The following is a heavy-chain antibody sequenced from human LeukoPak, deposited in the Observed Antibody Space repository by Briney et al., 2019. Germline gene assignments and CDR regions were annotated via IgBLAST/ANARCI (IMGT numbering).Heavy chain of an antibody. CDR2: IYYSGST. CDR1: GGSISSGGYY. D-gene: IGHD1-14*01. CDR3: ARDHSNLNYYYGMDV. Sequence: PSQTLSLTCTVSGGSISSGGYYWSWIRQHPGKGLEWIGYIYYSGSTYYNPSLKSRVTISVDTSKNQFSLKPSSVTAADTAVYYCARDHSNLNYYYGMDVWGQGTTVTVSS. V-gene: IGHV4-31*03. J-gene: IGHJ6*02.